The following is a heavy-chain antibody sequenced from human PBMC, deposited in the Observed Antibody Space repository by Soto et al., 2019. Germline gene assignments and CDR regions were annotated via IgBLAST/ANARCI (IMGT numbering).Heavy chain of an antibody. D-gene: IGHD6-19*01. J-gene: IGHJ4*02. CDR1: GGSISSGGYY. V-gene: IGHV4-31*03. CDR2: IYYSGST. Sequence: TLSLTCTVSGGSISSGGYYWSWIRQHPGKGLEWIGYIYYSGSTYYNPSLKSRVTISVDTSKNQFSLKLSSVTAADPAVYFCEREAGATSRFDYWGQGTLVTVSS. CDR3: EREAGATSRFDY.